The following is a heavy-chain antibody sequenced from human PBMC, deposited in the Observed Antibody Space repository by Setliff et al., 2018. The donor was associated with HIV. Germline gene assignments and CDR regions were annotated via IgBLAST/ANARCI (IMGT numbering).Heavy chain of an antibody. Sequence: SETLSLTCTVSGGSISRGTYYWSWVRQAAGKGLEWLGSVYQSGSTSYNPSLSSRLTISVDTSKNQVSLRLSSVTAADTGVYYCARHRDPPGTSWIFYYYYMDLWGGGTTVTVSS. J-gene: IGHJ6*03. CDR3: ARHRDPPGTSWIFYYYYMDL. CDR2: VYQSGST. D-gene: IGHD2-2*01. CDR1: GGSISRGTYY. V-gene: IGHV4-39*01.